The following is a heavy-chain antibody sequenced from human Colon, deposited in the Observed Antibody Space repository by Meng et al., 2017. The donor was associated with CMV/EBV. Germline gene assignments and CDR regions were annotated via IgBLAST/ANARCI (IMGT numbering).Heavy chain of an antibody. Sequence: GESLKISCEASGFTFSNAWMSWVRQAPGKGLELVGRIKRQKDGEATDYSAPVKGRFTISRHDSKNTVYLEMNSLRAEDTAVYYCASLLVVPASNYDYWGRGTLVTVSS. V-gene: IGHV3-15*01. CDR2: IKRQKDGEAT. J-gene: IGHJ4*02. CDR1: GFTFSNAW. D-gene: IGHD3-9*01. CDR3: ASLLVVPASNYDY.